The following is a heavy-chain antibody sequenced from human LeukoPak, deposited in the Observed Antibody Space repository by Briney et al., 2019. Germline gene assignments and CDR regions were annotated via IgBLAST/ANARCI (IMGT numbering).Heavy chain of an antibody. Sequence: SETLSLTCTVSGGSISSSSYYWGWIRQPPGKGLEWIGSIYYRGSTYYNPSLKSRVTISVDTSKNQFSLKLSSVTAADTAVYYCARHVQPPIVVVVAATLFDYWGQGTLVTVSS. CDR1: GGSISSSSYY. J-gene: IGHJ4*02. V-gene: IGHV4-39*01. D-gene: IGHD2-15*01. CDR2: IYYRGST. CDR3: ARHVQPPIVVVVAATLFDY.